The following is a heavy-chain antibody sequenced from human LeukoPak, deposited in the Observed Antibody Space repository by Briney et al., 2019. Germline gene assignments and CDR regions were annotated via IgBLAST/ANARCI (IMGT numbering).Heavy chain of an antibody. CDR2: ISSSSSYI. CDR1: GFTFSSYS. Sequence: GGSLRLSYAASGFTFSSYSMNWVRQAPGKGLEWVSSISSSSSYIYYADSVKGRFTISRDNAKNSLYLQMNSLRAEDTAVYYCARGSSTIPFDPWGQGTLVTVSS. V-gene: IGHV3-21*01. J-gene: IGHJ5*02. D-gene: IGHD2-2*01. CDR3: ARGSSTIPFDP.